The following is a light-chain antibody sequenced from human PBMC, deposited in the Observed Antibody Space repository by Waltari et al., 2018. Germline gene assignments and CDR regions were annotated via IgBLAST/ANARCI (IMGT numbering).Light chain of an antibody. V-gene: IGKV3-11*01. Sequence: EIVLTQSPATLSLSPGERATLSCRASQIVRSYFAWYQQKPGQAPRLLIYDTSNRASGIPARFSGSGSGTDFSLSISSLEPEDFAVYYCQQRHNWPLTFGGGTKVEIK. CDR2: DTS. CDR1: QIVRSY. J-gene: IGKJ4*01. CDR3: QQRHNWPLT.